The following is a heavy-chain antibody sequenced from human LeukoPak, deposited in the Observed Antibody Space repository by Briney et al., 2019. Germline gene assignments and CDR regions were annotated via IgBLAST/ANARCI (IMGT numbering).Heavy chain of an antibody. D-gene: IGHD3-22*01. CDR2: IIPIFGIA. Sequence: SVKVSCKASGGTFSSYAISWVRQAPGQGLEWMGRIIPIFGIANYAQKFQGRVTITADKSTSTAYMELSSLRSEDTAVYYRARAQGYYYDSSGYLDYWGQGTLVTVSS. CDR3: ARAQGYYYDSSGYLDY. V-gene: IGHV1-69*04. CDR1: GGTFSSYA. J-gene: IGHJ4*02.